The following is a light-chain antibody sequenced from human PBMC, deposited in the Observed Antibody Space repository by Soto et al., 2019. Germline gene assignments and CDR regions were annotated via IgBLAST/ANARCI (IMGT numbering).Light chain of an antibody. V-gene: IGKV3-20*01. J-gene: IGKJ1*01. CDR3: QQYGTSPGT. CDR2: GAS. CDR1: QSISSDY. Sequence: EIELTQSPGTLSLSPGERATLSCRASQSISSDYIAWYRQKPGQAPTLLIYGASTRAPGSPDRFSGSGSGTDFTLTISRLEPEDFAVYYCQQYGTSPGTFGEGSKVEIK.